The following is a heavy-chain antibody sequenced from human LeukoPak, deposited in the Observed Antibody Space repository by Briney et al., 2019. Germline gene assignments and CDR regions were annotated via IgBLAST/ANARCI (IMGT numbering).Heavy chain of an antibody. CDR2: IKQDGSEK. D-gene: IGHD1-26*01. J-gene: IGHJ3*02. Sequence: GGSLRLSCAASGFIFRIYRMSWVRHAPGKGLEWVANIKQDGSEKYYVDSVKGRFTISRDNAKESLYLQMNSLRAEDTAVYYCAKGWELTDAFDIWGQGTMVTVSS. CDR3: AKGWELTDAFDI. V-gene: IGHV3-7*03. CDR1: GFIFRIYR.